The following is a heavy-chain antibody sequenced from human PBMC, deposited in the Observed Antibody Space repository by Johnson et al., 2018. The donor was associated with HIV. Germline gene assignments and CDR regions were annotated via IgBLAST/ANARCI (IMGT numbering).Heavy chain of an antibody. CDR1: GFTVSNIY. D-gene: IGHD6-13*01. J-gene: IGHJ3*02. V-gene: IGHV3-66*01. CDR2: IYSGGRT. Sequence: VQLVESGGGLVQPGGSLRLSCAASGFTVSNIYMSWVRQATGKGLEWVSVIYSGGRTDYADSVKGRFTISRDNSKNTLYLQMNSLRAEDTAVYYCARALKRIAAADDAFDIWGQGTMVTVSS. CDR3: ARALKRIAAADDAFDI.